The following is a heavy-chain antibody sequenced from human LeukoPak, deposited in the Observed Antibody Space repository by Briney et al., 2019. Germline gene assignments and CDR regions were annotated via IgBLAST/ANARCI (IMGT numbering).Heavy chain of an antibody. CDR1: GFTFSSYA. Sequence: PGESLRLSCAASGFTFSSYAMSWVRQAPGKGLEWVSPISGSGGSTYYTDSVKGRFTISRDNSKNTLYLQINSLRSDDTAVYYCAKFGHGSWYEGYAYMDAWGKGTTVTVSS. V-gene: IGHV3-23*01. J-gene: IGHJ6*03. D-gene: IGHD6-13*01. CDR2: ISGSGGST. CDR3: AKFGHGSWYEGYAYMDA.